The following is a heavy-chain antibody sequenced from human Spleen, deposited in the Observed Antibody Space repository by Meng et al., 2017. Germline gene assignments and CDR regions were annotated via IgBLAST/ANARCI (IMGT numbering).Heavy chain of an antibody. CDR3: ARADKGRYFDWLLSYGMDV. Sequence: ASVKVSCKASGYTFTSYGISWVRQAPGQGLEWMGWISAYNGNTNYAQKLQGRVTMTTDTSTSTAYMELRSLRSDDTAVYYCARADKGRYFDWLLSYGMDVWGQGTTVTVSS. V-gene: IGHV1-18*01. D-gene: IGHD3-9*01. CDR1: GYTFTSYG. CDR2: ISAYNGNT. J-gene: IGHJ6*02.